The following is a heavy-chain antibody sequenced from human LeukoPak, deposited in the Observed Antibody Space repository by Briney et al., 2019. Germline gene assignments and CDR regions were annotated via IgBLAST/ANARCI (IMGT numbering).Heavy chain of an antibody. CDR2: IYSSGST. CDR1: GASINSYY. CDR3: ARVEYYYDSSGYYPSYFDY. V-gene: IGHV4-59*12. J-gene: IGHJ4*02. D-gene: IGHD3-22*01. Sequence: KPSETLSLTCTVSGASINSYYWSWIRQPPGKGLEWIGYIYSSGSTYYNPSLKSRVTISVDTSKNQFSLKLSSVTAADTAVYYCARVEYYYDSSGYYPSYFDYWGQGTLVTVSS.